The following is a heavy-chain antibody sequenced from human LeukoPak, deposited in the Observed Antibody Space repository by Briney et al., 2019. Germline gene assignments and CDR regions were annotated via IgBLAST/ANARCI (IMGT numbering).Heavy chain of an antibody. D-gene: IGHD6-19*01. Sequence: GGSLRLSCAASGFTFSSYGMHWVRQAPGKGLEWVAVISYDGSNKYYADSVKGRFTISRDNSKNTLYLQMNSLRAEDTAVYYCAKGYGGGWYVFDYWGQGTLVTVSS. J-gene: IGHJ4*02. CDR2: ISYDGSNK. CDR3: AKGYGGGWYVFDY. CDR1: GFTFSSYG. V-gene: IGHV3-30*18.